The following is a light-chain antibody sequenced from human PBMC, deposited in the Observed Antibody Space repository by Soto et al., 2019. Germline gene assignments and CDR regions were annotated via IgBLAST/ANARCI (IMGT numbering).Light chain of an antibody. CDR2: DAS. CDR3: QQRNMWPRT. V-gene: IGKV3-11*01. CDR1: QSISSD. J-gene: IGKJ1*01. Sequence: EIVLTQSPATLSLSPGERATLSCRASQSISSDLAWYQQKPGQAPRLLIYDASNRAPGIPARFGGSGSGTDFTLTISSLEPEDFAVYHCQQRNMWPRTFGQGTKVDI.